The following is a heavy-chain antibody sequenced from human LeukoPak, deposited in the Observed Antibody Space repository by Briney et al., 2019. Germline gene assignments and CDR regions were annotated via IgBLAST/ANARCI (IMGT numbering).Heavy chain of an antibody. CDR2: MNPNSGNT. J-gene: IGHJ4*02. Sequence: ASVKVSCKASEYTFTSYDINWVRQATGQGLEWMGWMNPNSGNTGYAQKFQGRVTVTRNTSISTAYMELGSLRSEDTAVYYCARIRLGELSLWGQGTLVTVSS. CDR3: ARIRLGELSL. CDR1: EYTFTSYD. V-gene: IGHV1-8*01. D-gene: IGHD3-16*02.